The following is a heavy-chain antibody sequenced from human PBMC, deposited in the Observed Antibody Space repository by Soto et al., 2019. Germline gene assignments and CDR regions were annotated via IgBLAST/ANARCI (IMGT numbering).Heavy chain of an antibody. Sequence: EVPLVESGGGLVQPGGSLTLSCAASGFTFSAYSMNWVRQAPGKGLEWVSYISSGTSSIYYADSVKGRFTISRDNAKNSLYLQVNSLRAEDTAVYYCARDRGSGDYYFDYWGQGTLVTVSS. D-gene: IGHD3-10*01. J-gene: IGHJ4*02. CDR2: ISSGTSSI. V-gene: IGHV3-48*01. CDR3: ARDRGSGDYYFDY. CDR1: GFTFSAYS.